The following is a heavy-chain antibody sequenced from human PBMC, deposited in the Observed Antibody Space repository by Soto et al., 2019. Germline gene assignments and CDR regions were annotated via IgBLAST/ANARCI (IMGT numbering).Heavy chain of an antibody. J-gene: IGHJ6*02. V-gene: IGHV1-18*01. Sequence: QVQLVQSGAEVKKPGASVKVSCKASGYTFSSYGISWVRQAPGQGLEWMGWISGYNGNTNYAQKLQGRVTMTIDTSTSTGYMELRSLRSDDTAVYYCVRDRGGDGMDVWCQGTTVTVSS. CDR3: VRDRGGDGMDV. D-gene: IGHD3-16*01. CDR2: ISGYNGNT. CDR1: GYTFSSYG.